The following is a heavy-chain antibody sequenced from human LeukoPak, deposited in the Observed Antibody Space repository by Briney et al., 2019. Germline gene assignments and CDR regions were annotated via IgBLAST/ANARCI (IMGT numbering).Heavy chain of an antibody. J-gene: IGHJ4*02. CDR1: GGSISSYY. Sequence: SETLSLTCTVSGGSISSYYWSWIRQPPGRGLEWIGYIYYSGSTNYNPSLKSRVTISVDTSKNQFSLKLSSVTAADTAVYYCARGPGVRGLDWGQGTLVTVSS. CDR3: ARGPGVRGLD. D-gene: IGHD3-3*01. V-gene: IGHV4-59*01. CDR2: IYYSGST.